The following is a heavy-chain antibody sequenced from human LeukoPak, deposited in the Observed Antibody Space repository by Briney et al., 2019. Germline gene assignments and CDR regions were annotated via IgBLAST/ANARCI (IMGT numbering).Heavy chain of an antibody. CDR1: AGTFITYA. V-gene: IGHV1-69*13. CDR3: ARGSSSWIDYFDY. J-gene: IGHJ4*02. Sequence: SSVKVSCKASAGTFITYAISWVRQAPGQGLEWMGGFIPIFGTANYAQKFQVRVTITAAESTSSAYMELSSLRSEDTAVYYCARGSSSWIDYFDYWGQGTLVTVSS. CDR2: FIPIFGTA. D-gene: IGHD6-13*01.